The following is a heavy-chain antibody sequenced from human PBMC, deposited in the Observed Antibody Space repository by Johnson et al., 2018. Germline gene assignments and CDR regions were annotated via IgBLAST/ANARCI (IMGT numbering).Heavy chain of an antibody. CDR3: ARGEAGFGALYYYYMDV. D-gene: IGHD3-10*01. CDR2: ISSSGSTI. J-gene: IGHJ6*03. V-gene: IGHV3-11*01. Sequence: QVQLVQSGGGLVKXGGSXRLXCAASGFTFSDYYMSWIRQAPGKGLEWVSYISSSGSTIYYADSVKGRFTIPRDNAKNSLYLQMNSLRAEDTAVYYCARGEAGFGALYYYYMDVWGKGTTVTVSS. CDR1: GFTFSDYY.